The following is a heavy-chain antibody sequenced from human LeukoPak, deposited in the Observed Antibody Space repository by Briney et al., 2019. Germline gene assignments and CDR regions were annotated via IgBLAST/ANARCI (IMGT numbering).Heavy chain of an antibody. CDR2: ISGSGGST. J-gene: IGHJ5*02. V-gene: IGHV3-23*01. Sequence: GGSLRLSCAASGFTFSSYAMSWVRQAPGKGLEWVSAISGSGGSTYYADSVKGRFTISRDNSKNTLYLQMTSLRAEDTAVYYCAKDLDNSLNWFDPWAQATLVTVSS. CDR1: GFTFSSYA. D-gene: IGHD1-20*01. CDR3: AKDLDNSLNWFDP.